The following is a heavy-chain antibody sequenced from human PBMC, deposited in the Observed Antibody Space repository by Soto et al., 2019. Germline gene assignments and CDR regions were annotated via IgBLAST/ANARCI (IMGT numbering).Heavy chain of an antibody. CDR1: GYTFTSYA. D-gene: IGHD5-12*01. Sequence: ASEKVSCNASGYTFTSYAMYWVLQAPGQSREWMGWINAGNGNTKYSQKFQGRVTITRDTSASTAYIELSSLRSEDTAVYYCARQGQRWLQLLGLTYYYYGMDVWGQGTTVTVSS. J-gene: IGHJ6*02. V-gene: IGHV1-3*01. CDR3: ARQGQRWLQLLGLTYYYYGMDV. CDR2: INAGNGNT.